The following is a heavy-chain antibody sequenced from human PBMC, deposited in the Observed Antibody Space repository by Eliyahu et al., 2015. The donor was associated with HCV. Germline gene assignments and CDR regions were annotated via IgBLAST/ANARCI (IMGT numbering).Heavy chain of an antibody. CDR3: ARGGLRYFDWFLDY. J-gene: IGHJ4*02. D-gene: IGHD3-9*01. CDR2: IWYDGSNK. Sequence: GKGLEWVAVIWYDGSNKYYADSVKGRFTISRDNSKNTLYLQMNSLRAEDTAVYYCARGGLRYFDWFLDYWGQGTLVTVSS. V-gene: IGHV3-33*01.